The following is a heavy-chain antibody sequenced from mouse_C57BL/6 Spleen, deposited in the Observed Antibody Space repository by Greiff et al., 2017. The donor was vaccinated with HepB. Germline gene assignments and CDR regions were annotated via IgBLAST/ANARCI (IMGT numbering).Heavy chain of an antibody. Sequence: QVQLKQPGAELVRPGSSVKLSCKASGYTFTSYWMHWVKQRPIQGLEWIGNIDPSDSETHYNQKFKDKATLTVDKSSSTAYMQLSSLTSEDSAVYYCAREVAGAWFAYWGQGTLVTVSA. CDR1: GYTFTSYW. V-gene: IGHV1-52*01. CDR3: AREVAGAWFAY. D-gene: IGHD1-3*01. CDR2: IDPSDSET. J-gene: IGHJ3*01.